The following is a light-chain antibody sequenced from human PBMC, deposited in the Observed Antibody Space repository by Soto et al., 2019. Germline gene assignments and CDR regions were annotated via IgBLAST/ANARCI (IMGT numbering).Light chain of an antibody. CDR3: QQTNNFPPT. CDR1: QGISTW. J-gene: IGKJ4*01. Sequence: DIQMTQSPSSVSASVGHRVTITCRASQGISTWLAWYQQKPGEAPKLLIYSASTLQGGVPSRFSGSGSGTDFTLTISSLQPEDSATYSCQQTNNFPPTFGGGTKVEIK. V-gene: IGKV1-12*01. CDR2: SAS.